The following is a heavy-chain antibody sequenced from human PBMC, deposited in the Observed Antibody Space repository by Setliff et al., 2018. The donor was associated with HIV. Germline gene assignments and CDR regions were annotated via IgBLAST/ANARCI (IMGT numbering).Heavy chain of an antibody. D-gene: IGHD2-15*01. CDR3: ARDPYCSGDGCFRYYQH. CDR2: IYSSGST. Sequence: PSETLSLTCTVSNVSFNSYYWSWIRHPAGRALERIGRIYSSGSTNYNPSLKSRVKMSLDTSKNQFSLKLSSVTAADTAVYFCARDPYCSGDGCFRYYQHWGRGTLVTVSS. V-gene: IGHV4-4*07. CDR1: NVSFNSYY. J-gene: IGHJ1*01.